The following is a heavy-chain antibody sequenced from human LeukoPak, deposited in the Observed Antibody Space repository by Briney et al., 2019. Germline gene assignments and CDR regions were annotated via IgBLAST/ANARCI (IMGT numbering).Heavy chain of an antibody. D-gene: IGHD3-10*01. CDR3: ARVPAYYGSGSSSNWFDP. CDR1: GYTFTGYY. CDR2: INPNSGGT. Sequence: ASVKVSCKASGYTFTGYYMHWVRQAPGQGLEWMGWINPNSGGTNYAQKFQGRVTMTRDTSISTAYMELSRLRSDDTAVYYCARVPAYYGSGSSSNWFDPWGQGTLVTVSS. J-gene: IGHJ5*02. V-gene: IGHV1-2*02.